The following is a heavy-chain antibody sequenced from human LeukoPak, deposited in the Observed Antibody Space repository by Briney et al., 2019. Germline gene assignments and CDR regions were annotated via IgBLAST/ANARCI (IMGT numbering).Heavy chain of an antibody. V-gene: IGHV3-33*08. Sequence: GGSLTLSCVASQFTFSHYGMHWVRQAPGRCLEWVAVIWSDGTNQYYADSVKGRFTISRDDSQKTVYLQMNGLRVEDTAVYFCARDAQRGFDYSNSLRYWGQGTLVTVSS. J-gene: IGHJ4*02. CDR3: ARDAQRGFDYSNSLRY. CDR1: QFTFSHYG. D-gene: IGHD4-11*01. CDR2: IWSDGTNQ.